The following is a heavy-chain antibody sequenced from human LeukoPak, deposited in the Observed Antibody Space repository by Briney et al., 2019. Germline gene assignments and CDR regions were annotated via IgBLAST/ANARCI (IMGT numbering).Heavy chain of an antibody. D-gene: IGHD6-6*01. CDR2: INHSGST. J-gene: IGHJ6*03. CDR1: GGSFSGYY. CDR3: ARGGIAARPYYYYYYMDV. V-gene: IGHV4-34*01. Sequence: SETLSLTCALYGGSFSGYYWSWIRHPPGKGLEWLGEINHSGSTNYNPSLKSRVTISVDTSKNQFSLKLSSVTAADTAVYYCARGGIAARPYYYYYYMDVWGKGTTVTVSS.